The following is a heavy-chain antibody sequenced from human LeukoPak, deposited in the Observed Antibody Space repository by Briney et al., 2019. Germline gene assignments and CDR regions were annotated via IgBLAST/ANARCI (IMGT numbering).Heavy chain of an antibody. CDR2: INPNSGGT. J-gene: IGHJ4*02. D-gene: IGHD3-10*01. CDR3: ARDLLLWFGAQYYFDY. Sequence: GASVKVSCKASGYTFTGYYMHWVRQAPGQGLEWMGWINPNSGGTNYAQKFQGRVTMTRDTSISTAYMELSRLRSDDTAVYYCARDLLLWFGAQYYFDYWGQGTLVTVSS. CDR1: GYTFTGYY. V-gene: IGHV1-2*02.